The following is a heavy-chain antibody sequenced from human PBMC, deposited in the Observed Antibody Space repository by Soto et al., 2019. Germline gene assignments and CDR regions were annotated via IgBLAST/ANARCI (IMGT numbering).Heavy chain of an antibody. CDR1: GYSFANYW. D-gene: IGHD3-22*01. CDR3: ARHFYDARDYRGEPY. CDR2: IHPSDSHT. V-gene: IGHV5-10-1*01. Sequence: PRECLKISCTESGYSFANYWISVVRQVPGKGLEWVGRIHPSDSHTNYSPSFQGHVIISADKSISTAYLQWNSMKAPDTAIYYCARHFYDARDYRGEPYWGQGTLVNVSS. J-gene: IGHJ4*02.